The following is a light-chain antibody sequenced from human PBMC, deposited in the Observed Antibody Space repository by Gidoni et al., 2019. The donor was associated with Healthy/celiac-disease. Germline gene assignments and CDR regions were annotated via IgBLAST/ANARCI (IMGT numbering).Light chain of an antibody. CDR1: QSVSSSY. J-gene: IGKJ3*01. CDR2: GAS. CDR3: QQYGSSPL. Sequence: IVLTQSPGTLSLSPGERATLSCRASQSVSSSYLAWYQQKSGQAPRLLIYGASSRATGIPDRFSGSGSETDFTLTISRLEPEDFAVYYCQQYGSSPLFGPXTKVDIK. V-gene: IGKV3-20*01.